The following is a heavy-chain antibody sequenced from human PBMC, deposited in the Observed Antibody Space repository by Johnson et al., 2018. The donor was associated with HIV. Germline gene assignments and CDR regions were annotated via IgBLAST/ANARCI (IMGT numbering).Heavy chain of an antibody. CDR3: ARSEVRYFDWSYQRGAFDI. J-gene: IGHJ3*02. V-gene: IGHV3-30*02. CDR2: IRYDGSNK. CDR1: GFTFSSYG. D-gene: IGHD3-9*01. Sequence: QVQLVESGGGVVQPGGSLRLSCAASGFTFSSYGMHWVRQAPGKGLEWVAFIRYDGSNKYYADSVKGRFTISRDNAKNSLYLQMNSLRAEDTAVYYCARSEVRYFDWSYQRGAFDIWGQGTMVTVSS.